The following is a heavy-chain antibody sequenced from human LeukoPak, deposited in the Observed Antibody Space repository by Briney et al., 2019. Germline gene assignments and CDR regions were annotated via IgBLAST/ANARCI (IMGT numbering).Heavy chain of an antibody. CDR1: GFTLSSTY. CDR2: ISNSGSTK. Sequence: GGSLRLSCAGSGFTLSSTYMNWIRQAPGKGLEWISYISNSGSTKYYADSVKGRFTISRDNAKNSVFLQMNSLRAEDTAVYYCAAVIDYWGQGTLVTVSS. V-gene: IGHV3-48*03. J-gene: IGHJ4*02. CDR3: AAVIDY.